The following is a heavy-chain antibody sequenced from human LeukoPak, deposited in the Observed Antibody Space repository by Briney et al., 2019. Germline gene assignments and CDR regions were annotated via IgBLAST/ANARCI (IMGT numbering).Heavy chain of an antibody. Sequence: SETLSLTCTVSGYSISSGYYWGWIRQPPGKGLEWIGSIYHSGSTYYNPSLKSRVTISVDTSRNQFSLRLNSVTAADTAVYYCAKSNGYGLVDIWGQGTMVTVSS. D-gene: IGHD3-10*01. J-gene: IGHJ3*02. CDR2: IYHSGST. CDR3: AKSNGYGLVDI. CDR1: GYSISSGYY. V-gene: IGHV4-38-2*02.